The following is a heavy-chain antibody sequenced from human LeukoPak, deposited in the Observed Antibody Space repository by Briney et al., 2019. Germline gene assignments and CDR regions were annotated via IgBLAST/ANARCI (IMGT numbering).Heavy chain of an antibody. Sequence: PGGTLRLSCAASGFTFSSYGMSWVRQAPGKGLEWVSVISGSGGRTYHADSVKGRFTISRDNSKNTLYLQMNSLRAEDTAVYYCAKDWYDTSGYYGYFDYWGQGTLVTVSS. CDR1: GFTFSSYG. J-gene: IGHJ4*02. CDR2: ISGSGGRT. D-gene: IGHD3-22*01. V-gene: IGHV3-23*01. CDR3: AKDWYDTSGYYGYFDY.